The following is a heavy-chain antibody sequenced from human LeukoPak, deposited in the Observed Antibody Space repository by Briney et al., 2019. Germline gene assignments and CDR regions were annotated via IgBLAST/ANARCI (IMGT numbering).Heavy chain of an antibody. CDR2: ISYIVTT. CDR3: ARDGYIYGTDY. D-gene: IGHD5-18*01. CDR1: GDSISSYY. J-gene: IGHJ4*02. Sequence: SETLSLTCTVSGDSISSYYWSWVRQPPGKGLNLFVYISYIVTTNYTPSLTCLVTISVDTSKNQFSLNLTSVTAADTAVYYCARDGYIYGTDYWGQGTLVTVSS. V-gene: IGHV4-59*01.